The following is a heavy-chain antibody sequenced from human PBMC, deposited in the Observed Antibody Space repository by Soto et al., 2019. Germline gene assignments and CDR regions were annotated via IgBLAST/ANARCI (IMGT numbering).Heavy chain of an antibody. CDR3: ASTESTLSGVFRDY. CDR2: INHSGST. CDR1: GGSFSGYY. J-gene: IGHJ4*02. D-gene: IGHD3-16*01. V-gene: IGHV4-34*01. Sequence: QVQLQQWGAGLLKPSETLSLTCAVYGGSFSGYYWSWIRQPPGKGLEGIGEINHSGSTNYNPSLNGRFTITVDTSKTQFPPELRSVTAADTAVYYCASTESTLSGVFRDYWGQGTLVTVSS.